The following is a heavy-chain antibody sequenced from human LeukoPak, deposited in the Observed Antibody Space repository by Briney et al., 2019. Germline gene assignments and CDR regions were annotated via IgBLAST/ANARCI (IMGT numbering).Heavy chain of an antibody. J-gene: IGHJ4*02. CDR3: ARAIAVAGHFDY. CDR2: IIPIFGTA. D-gene: IGHD6-19*01. CDR1: GGTFISYA. V-gene: IGHV1-69*13. Sequence: ASVKVSCKASGGTFISYAISWVRQAPGQGLEWMGGIIPIFGTANYAQKFQGRVTITADESTSTAYMELSSLRSEDTAVYYCARAIAVAGHFDYWGQGTLVTVSS.